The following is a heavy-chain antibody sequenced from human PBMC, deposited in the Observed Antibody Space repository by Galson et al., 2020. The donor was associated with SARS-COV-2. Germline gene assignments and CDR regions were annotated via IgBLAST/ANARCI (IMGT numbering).Heavy chain of an antibody. CDR1: GFTFSSYW. J-gene: IGHJ4*02. Sequence: GGSLRLSCAASGFTFSSYWMHWVRQAPGKGLVWVSRINSDGSSTSYADSVKGRFTISRDNAKNTLYLQMNSLRAEDTAVYYCASSNPYYDILTGYLPLFDYWGQGTLVTVSS. V-gene: IGHV3-74*01. CDR3: ASSNPYYDILTGYLPLFDY. D-gene: IGHD3-9*01. CDR2: INSDGSST.